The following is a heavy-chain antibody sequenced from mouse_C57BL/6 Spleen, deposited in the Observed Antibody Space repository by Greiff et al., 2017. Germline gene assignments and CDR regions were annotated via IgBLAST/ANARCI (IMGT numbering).Heavy chain of an antibody. D-gene: IGHD2-4*01. J-gene: IGHJ4*01. CDR1: GYTFTSYW. V-gene: IGHV1-55*01. CDR3: ARSPYDYDYAMDY. CDR2: IYPGSGST. Sequence: VQLQQPGAELVKPGASVKMSCKASGYTFTSYWITWVKQRPGQGLEWIGDIYPGSGSTNYNEKFKSKATLTVDTSSSTAYMQLSSLTSEDSAVYYCARSPYDYDYAMDYWGQGTSVTVSS.